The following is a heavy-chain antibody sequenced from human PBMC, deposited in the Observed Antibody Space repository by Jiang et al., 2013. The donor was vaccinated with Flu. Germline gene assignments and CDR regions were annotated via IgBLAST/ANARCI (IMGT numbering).Heavy chain of an antibody. D-gene: IGHD4-23*01. J-gene: IGHJ6*02. CDR2: IYPGDSDT. CDR1: GYSFTSYW. CDR3: ASSVVTDYYYYGMDV. Sequence: GAEVKKPGESLKISCKGSGYSFTSYWIGWVRQMPGKGLEWMGIIYPGDSDTRYSPSFQGQVTISADKSISTAYLQWSSLKASDTAMYYCASSVVTDYYYYGMDVWGQGTTVTVSS. V-gene: IGHV5-51*01.